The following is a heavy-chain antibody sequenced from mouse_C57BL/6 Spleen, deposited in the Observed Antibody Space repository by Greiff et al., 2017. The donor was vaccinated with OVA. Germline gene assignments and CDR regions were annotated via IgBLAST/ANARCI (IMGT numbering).Heavy chain of an antibody. CDR1: GYTFTSYW. D-gene: IGHD1-1*01. J-gene: IGHJ4*01. CDR3: ARGRLYYYGSRDAMDY. Sequence: QVQLQQPGAELVMPGASVKLSCKASGYTFTSYWMHWVKQRPGQGLEWIGEIDPSDSYTNYNQKFKGKSTLTVDKSSSTAYMQLSSLTSEDSAVYYCARGRLYYYGSRDAMDYWGQGTSVTVSS. V-gene: IGHV1-69*01. CDR2: IDPSDSYT.